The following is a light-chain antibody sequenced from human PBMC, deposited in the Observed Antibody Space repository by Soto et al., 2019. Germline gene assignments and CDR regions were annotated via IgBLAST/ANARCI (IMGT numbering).Light chain of an antibody. Sequence: QSVLTQPPSVSGTPGQRVTISCSGSSSNIGSNTVNWYQQVPGTAPKLLIYRNNQRPSGVPDRFSGSKSGTSASLAISGLQSEDEADYHCATWDDSLDGWVFGGGTKVTVL. V-gene: IGLV1-44*01. CDR1: SSNIGSNT. J-gene: IGLJ3*02. CDR2: RNN. CDR3: ATWDDSLDGWV.